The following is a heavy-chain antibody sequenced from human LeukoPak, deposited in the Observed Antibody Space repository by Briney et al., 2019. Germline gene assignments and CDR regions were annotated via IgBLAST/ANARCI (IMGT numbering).Heavy chain of an antibody. J-gene: IGHJ6*02. D-gene: IGHD6-13*01. Sequence: SETLSLTCTVSGGSISSYYWSWIRQPPGKGLEWIGYVYDSGNTNHNPSLKSRVTISVDTSKNQFSLKLNSVTAADTAVYYCARAATAYYYYGMDVWGQGTTVTVSS. CDR2: VYDSGNT. CDR1: GGSISSYY. CDR3: ARAATAYYYYGMDV. V-gene: IGHV4-59*01.